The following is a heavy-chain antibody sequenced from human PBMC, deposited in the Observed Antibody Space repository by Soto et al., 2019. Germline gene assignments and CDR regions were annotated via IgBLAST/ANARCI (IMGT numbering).Heavy chain of an antibody. V-gene: IGHV4-39*01. J-gene: IGHJ5*02. Sequence: PSETLSLTCTVSGDSITSNSYFWAWIRQPPGKDLEWIGSIYYSGTTNYNPSLKSRVTISVDTSKNQFSLKLSSVTAADTAVYYCARHNEDRSSWYWFDPWGQGNLVTVSS. CDR1: GDSITSNSYF. CDR2: IYYSGTT. CDR3: ARHNEDRSSWYWFDP. D-gene: IGHD6-13*01.